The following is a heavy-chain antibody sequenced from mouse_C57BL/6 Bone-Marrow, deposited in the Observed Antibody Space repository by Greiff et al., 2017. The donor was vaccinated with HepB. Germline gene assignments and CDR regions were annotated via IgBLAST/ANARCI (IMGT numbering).Heavy chain of an antibody. J-gene: IGHJ1*03. D-gene: IGHD1-1*01. V-gene: IGHV1-64*01. Sequence: VQLQQPGAELVKPGASVKLSCKASGYTFTSYWMHWVKQRPGQGLEWIGMIHPNSGSTNYNEKFKSKATLTVDKSSSTAYMQLSSLTSEDSAVYYCARLRVTTVYWDFDVWGTGTTVTVSS. CDR1: GYTFTSYW. CDR2: IHPNSGST. CDR3: ARLRVTTVYWDFDV.